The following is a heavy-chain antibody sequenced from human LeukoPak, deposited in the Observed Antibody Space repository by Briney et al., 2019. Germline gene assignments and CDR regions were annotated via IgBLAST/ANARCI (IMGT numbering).Heavy chain of an antibody. D-gene: IGHD6-13*01. CDR2: INPNSGGT. CDR1: GYTFTGYY. V-gene: IGHV1-2*02. Sequence: ASVKVSCKASGYTFTGYYMHWVRQAPGQGLEWMGWINPNSGGTNYAQKFQGRVTMTRDTSISTAYMELSRLRSDDTAVYYCARVGIAAAGPDYWCQGTLVTVSS. J-gene: IGHJ4*02. CDR3: ARVGIAAAGPDY.